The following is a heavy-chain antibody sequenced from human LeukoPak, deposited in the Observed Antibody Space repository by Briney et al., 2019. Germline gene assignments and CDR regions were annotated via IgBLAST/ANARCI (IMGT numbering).Heavy chain of an antibody. CDR1: GDTFTGYY. D-gene: IGHD5-12*01. V-gene: IGHV1-2*02. CDR3: ARVLVATVGGLLFDY. J-gene: IGHJ4*02. CDR2: INPNSGGT. Sequence: ASVKVSCKASGDTFTGYYMHCVRQAPGQGLEWMGWINPNSGGTNYAQKFQGRVTMTRDTSISTAYMELSRLRSDDTAVYYCARVLVATVGGLLFDYWGQGTQVTVSS.